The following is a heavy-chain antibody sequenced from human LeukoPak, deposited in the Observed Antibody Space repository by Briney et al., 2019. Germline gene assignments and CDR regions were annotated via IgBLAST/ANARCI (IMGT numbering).Heavy chain of an antibody. V-gene: IGHV3-9*01. CDR1: GFTFDDYA. D-gene: IGHD6-6*01. J-gene: IGHJ4*02. CDR2: ISWNSGSI. Sequence: GGSLRLSCAASGFTFDDYAMHWVRQAPGKGLEWVSGISWNSGSIGYADSVKGRFTISRDNAKNSLYLQMNSLRAEDTALYYCAKDISTAALTYPGYWGQGTLVTVSS. CDR3: AKDISTAALTYPGY.